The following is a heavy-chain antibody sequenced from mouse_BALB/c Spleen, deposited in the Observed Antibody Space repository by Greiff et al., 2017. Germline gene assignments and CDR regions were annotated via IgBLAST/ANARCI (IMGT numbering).Heavy chain of an antibody. V-gene: IGHV7-3*02. J-gene: IGHJ4*01. D-gene: IGHD1-1*01. CDR3: ARDRNYGSSYNYAMDY. CDR1: GFTFTDYY. CDR2: IRNKANGYTT. Sequence: EVHLVESGGGLVQPGGSLRLSCATSGFTFTDYYMSWVRQPPGKALEWLGFIRNKANGYTTEYSASVKGRFTISRDNSQSILYLQMNTLRAEDSATYYCARDRNYGSSYNYAMDYWGQGTSVTVSS.